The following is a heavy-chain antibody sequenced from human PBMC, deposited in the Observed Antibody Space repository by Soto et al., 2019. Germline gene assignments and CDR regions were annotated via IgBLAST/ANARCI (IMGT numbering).Heavy chain of an antibody. Sequence: LRLSCAASGFTFTSYEMKWVRQAPGKGLEWVSDISTSGRTIYYADSVKGRFTISRDNAKNSLFLQMNSLRAEDTAVYYCARGVYDSSGYYYGMDVWGQGTTVTVSS. CDR2: ISTSGRTI. J-gene: IGHJ6*02. CDR3: ARGVYDSSGYYYGMDV. V-gene: IGHV3-48*03. D-gene: IGHD3-22*01. CDR1: GFTFTSYE.